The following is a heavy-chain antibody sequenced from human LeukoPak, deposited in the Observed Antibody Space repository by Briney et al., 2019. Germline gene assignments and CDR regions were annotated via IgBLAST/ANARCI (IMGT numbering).Heavy chain of an antibody. CDR2: IYHSGST. CDR1: GGSISSGGYS. V-gene: IGHV4-30-2*01. CDR3: AAGFFGSSHDF. J-gene: IGHJ4*02. D-gene: IGHD6-13*01. Sequence: PSETLSLTCAVSGGSISSGGYSWSWLRQPPGKGLEWIGYIYHSGSTYYNPSLKSRVTISVDRSKNQFSLKLSSVTAADTAVYYCAAGFFGSSHDFWGQGTLVTVSS.